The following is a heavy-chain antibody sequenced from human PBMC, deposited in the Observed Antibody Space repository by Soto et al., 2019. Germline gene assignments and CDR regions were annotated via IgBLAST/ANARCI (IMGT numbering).Heavy chain of an antibody. CDR1: GGSISSYY. CDR2: IYYSEST. Sequence: SETLSLTCTVSGGSISSYYWSWIRQPPGKGLEWIGYIYYSESTNYNPSLKSRVTISVDTSKNQFSLKLSSVTAADTAVYYCARLPSDIVVVPAAMRGYSGYDYAFDIWGQGTMVTVSS. D-gene: IGHD2-2*01. CDR3: ARLPSDIVVVPAAMRGYSGYDYAFDI. J-gene: IGHJ3*02. V-gene: IGHV4-59*08.